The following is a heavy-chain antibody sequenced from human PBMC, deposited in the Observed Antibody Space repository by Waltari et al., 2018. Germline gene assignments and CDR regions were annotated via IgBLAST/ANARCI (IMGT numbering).Heavy chain of an antibody. D-gene: IGHD6-13*01. CDR3: ARALIAAAGLKLGFDP. CDR2: ISPILGKV. CDR1: GGTFSSYA. J-gene: IGHJ5*02. Sequence: QVQLVQSGAEVKKPGSSVKVSCKASGGTFSSYAISWVRQAPGQGLEWMGSISPILGKVNYAQKFQCRVTITADKSTSTAYMELSSLRAEDTSVYYCARALIAAAGLKLGFDPWGQGTLVTVSS. V-gene: IGHV1-69*04.